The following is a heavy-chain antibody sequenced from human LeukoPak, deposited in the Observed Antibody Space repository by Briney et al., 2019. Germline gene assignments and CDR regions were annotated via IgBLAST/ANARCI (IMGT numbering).Heavy chain of an antibody. J-gene: IGHJ4*02. V-gene: IGHV3-30*02. D-gene: IGHD6-6*01. CDR3: AKDRRPNIASRTFDY. Sequence: PGGSLRLSCAASGFTFSSYGMHWVRQAPGKGLEWVAFIRYDGSNKYYADSVKGRFTISRDNSKNTLYLQMNSLRAGDTAVYYCAKDRRPNIASRTFDYWGQGTLVTVSS. CDR2: IRYDGSNK. CDR1: GFTFSSYG.